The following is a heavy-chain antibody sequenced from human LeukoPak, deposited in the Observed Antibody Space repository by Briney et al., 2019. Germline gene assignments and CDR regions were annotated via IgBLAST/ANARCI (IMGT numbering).Heavy chain of an antibody. CDR2: FYYTGKI. Sequence: PSETLSLTCTVSGGSISSYYWSWIRQPPGKGLEWIANFYYTGKISYNASLKSRVSISGDTSKNQVSLSLTSVTAADTAVYYCARLTIMTFGRVKAINYFDLWGRGILVIVSS. CDR3: ARLTIMTFGRVKAINYFDL. CDR1: GGSISSYY. V-gene: IGHV4-59*08. D-gene: IGHD3/OR15-3a*01. J-gene: IGHJ2*01.